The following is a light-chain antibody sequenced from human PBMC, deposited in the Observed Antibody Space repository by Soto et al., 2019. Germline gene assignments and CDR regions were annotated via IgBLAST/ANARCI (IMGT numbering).Light chain of an antibody. CDR3: SSYTGSTTL. J-gene: IGLJ2*01. CDR1: SGDVGAYNY. CDR2: DVT. V-gene: IGLV2-14*03. Sequence: QAVVSQPASVSGSPGQSITISCTGTSGDVGAYNYVSWYQQHPGKAPKLILHDVTNRPSGISDRFSGSKSGNTASLTISGLQAEDEGDYYCSSYTGSTTLFGGGTKLTVL.